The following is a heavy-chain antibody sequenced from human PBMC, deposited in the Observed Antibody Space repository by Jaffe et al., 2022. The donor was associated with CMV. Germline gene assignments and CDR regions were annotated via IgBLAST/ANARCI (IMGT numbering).Heavy chain of an antibody. J-gene: IGHJ6*03. D-gene: IGHD3-3*01. CDR1: GFTFSNAW. V-gene: IGHV3-15*01. CDR2: IKSKTDGGTT. Sequence: EVQLVESGGGLVKPGGSLRLSCAASGFTFSNAWMSWVRQAPGKGLEWVGRIKSKTDGGTTDYAAPVKGRFTISRDDSKNTLYLQMNSLKTEDTAVYYCTTEVRFLEWLYDDGYDYYYMDVWGKGTTVTVSS. CDR3: TTEVRFLEWLYDDGYDYYYMDV.